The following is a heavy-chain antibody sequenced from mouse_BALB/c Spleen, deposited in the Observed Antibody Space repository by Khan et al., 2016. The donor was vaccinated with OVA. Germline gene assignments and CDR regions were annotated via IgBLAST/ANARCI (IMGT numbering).Heavy chain of an antibody. J-gene: IGHJ4*01. CDR3: ARSDFYAMDY. CDR1: GFSLTSYG. CDR2: IWSDGIT. Sequence: QMQLEESGPGLVAPSQSLSITCTVSGFSLTSYGVHWVRQPPGKGLEWLVVIWSDGITTYNSTLKSRLSISKDNSKSQVFLKMNSLQTDVTAMYYCARSDFYAMDYWGQGTSVTVSS. V-gene: IGHV2-6*02.